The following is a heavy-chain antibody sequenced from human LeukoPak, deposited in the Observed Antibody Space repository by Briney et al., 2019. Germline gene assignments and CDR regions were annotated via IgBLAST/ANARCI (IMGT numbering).Heavy chain of an antibody. V-gene: IGHV3-33*08. CDR1: GFTFSSYW. J-gene: IGHJ4*02. Sequence: PGGSLRLSCAASGFTFSSYWMSWARQAPDKGLEWVAVIWYDGSNKYYADSVKGRFTISRDNSKNTLYLQMNSLRAEDTAVYYCARDIYSNGYLGYWGQGTLVTVSS. CDR2: IWYDGSNK. D-gene: IGHD4-11*01. CDR3: ARDIYSNGYLGY.